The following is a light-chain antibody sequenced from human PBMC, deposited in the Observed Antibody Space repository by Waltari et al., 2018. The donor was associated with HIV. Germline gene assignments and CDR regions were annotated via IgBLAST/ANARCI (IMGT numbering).Light chain of an antibody. CDR1: SSYVGGYNY. J-gene: IGLJ2*01. CDR2: EVT. CDR3: TSYTSSSTLVV. V-gene: IGLV2-14*01. Sequence: QSALTQPASVSGSLGQSITISCTGTSSYVGGYNYVSWYQHHPGKAPKLMIYEVTNRPSGVSNRFSGSKSGNTASLTISGLQAEDESDYYCTSYTSSSTLVVFGGGTKLTVL.